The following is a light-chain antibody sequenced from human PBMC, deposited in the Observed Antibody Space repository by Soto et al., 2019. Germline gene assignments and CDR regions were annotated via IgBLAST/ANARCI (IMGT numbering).Light chain of an antibody. Sequence: QSALTQPASVSVSPGQSITISCTGTSSDVGGYNYVSWYQQHPGKAPKLMIYDVSNRPSGVSNRFSGSKSGNTASLTISGLQAEDEADYYCRSYTRSSTRYVFGTGTKLPVL. J-gene: IGLJ1*01. CDR2: DVS. CDR1: SSDVGGYNY. V-gene: IGLV2-14*01. CDR3: RSYTRSSTRYV.